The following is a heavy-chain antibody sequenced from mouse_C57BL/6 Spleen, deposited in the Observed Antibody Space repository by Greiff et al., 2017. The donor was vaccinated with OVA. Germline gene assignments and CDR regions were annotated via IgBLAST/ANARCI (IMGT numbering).Heavy chain of an antibody. CDR2: IYPEDGDT. D-gene: IGHD2-1*01. Sequence: VKLMESGPELVKPGASVKISCKASGYAFSSSWMNWVKQRPGKGLEWIGRIYPEDGDTNYNGKFKGKATLTADKSSSTAYMQLRSLTSEDSAVYFCARSSTVDYWGQGTSLTVSS. CDR1: GYAFSSSW. V-gene: IGHV1-82*01. CDR3: ARSSTVDY. J-gene: IGHJ2*02.